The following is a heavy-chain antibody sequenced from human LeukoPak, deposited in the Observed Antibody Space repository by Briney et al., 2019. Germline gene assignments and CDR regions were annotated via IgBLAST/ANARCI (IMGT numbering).Heavy chain of an antibody. V-gene: IGHV1-69*04. J-gene: IGHJ5*02. CDR2: IIPILGIA. D-gene: IGHD2-2*02. Sequence: ASVKVSCKASGGTFSSYAISWVRQAPGQGLEWMGRIIPILGIANYAQKFQGRVTITADKSTSTAYMELSSLRSEDTAVYYCARYIVVVPAAIRTAFDPWGQGTLVTVSS. CDR1: GGTFSSYA. CDR3: ARYIVVVPAAIRTAFDP.